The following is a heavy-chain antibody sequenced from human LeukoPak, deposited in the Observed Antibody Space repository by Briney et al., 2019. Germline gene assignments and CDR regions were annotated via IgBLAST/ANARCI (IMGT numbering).Heavy chain of an antibody. CDR2: IDKTSTNI. V-gene: IGHV3-48*02. CDR1: GFSFTSYS. Sequence: GGSLSLSCTASGFSFTSYSLNWVRQAPGRGLEWVSYIDKTSTNIYYADSVKGRFTISRDNARNSLYLQMNSLRDEDTAMYYRARESYWGSSLKGFDSWGQGTLVTVSS. CDR3: ARESYWGSSLKGFDS. D-gene: IGHD7-27*01. J-gene: IGHJ4*02.